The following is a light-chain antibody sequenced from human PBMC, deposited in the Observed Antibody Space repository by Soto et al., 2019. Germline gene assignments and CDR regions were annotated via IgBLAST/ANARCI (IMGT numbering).Light chain of an antibody. CDR1: SSDVGGYKY. V-gene: IGLV2-11*01. J-gene: IGLJ3*02. CDR2: DVS. CDR3: CSYAGSSLWV. Sequence: QSALTQPRSVSGSPGQSVTISCTGTSSDVGGYKYVSWYQQHPGKAPKLVIYDVSKRPSGVPDRFSGSKSGNTVSLTISGLQADDEADYYCCSYAGSSLWVFGGATNLTVL.